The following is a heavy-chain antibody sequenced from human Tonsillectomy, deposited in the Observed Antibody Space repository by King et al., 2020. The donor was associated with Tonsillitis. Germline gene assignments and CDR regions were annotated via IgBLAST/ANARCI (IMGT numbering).Heavy chain of an antibody. CDR2: VHPEDGEK. D-gene: IGHD3-16*01. V-gene: IGHV1-24*01. Sequence: QLVQSGADVKKPGASVKVSCKVSGYTLTDLSIHWVRQPPGKGLEWMGGVHPEDGEKIYAQRFQGRVTMTEDTSTDTAYMELSRLRIEDTDVYYCATNLIKGVYWYFDLWGRGTLVTVSS. CDR3: ATNLIKGVYWYFDL. CDR1: GYTLTDLS. J-gene: IGHJ2*01.